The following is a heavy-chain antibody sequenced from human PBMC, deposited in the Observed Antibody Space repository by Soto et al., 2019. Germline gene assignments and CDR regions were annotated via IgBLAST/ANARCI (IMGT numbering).Heavy chain of an antibody. CDR2: ISYDGSNK. CDR3: ARGATVFFDY. J-gene: IGHJ4*02. V-gene: IGHV3-30-3*01. D-gene: IGHD5-12*01. CDR1: GFTFSSYA. Sequence: QVQLVESGGGVVQPGRSLRLSCAASGFTFSSYAMHWVRQAPGKGLEWVAVISYDGSNKYYADSVKGRFTISRDNSKNTLYLQMNSLRAEDTXVYYCARGATVFFDYWGQGTLVTVSS.